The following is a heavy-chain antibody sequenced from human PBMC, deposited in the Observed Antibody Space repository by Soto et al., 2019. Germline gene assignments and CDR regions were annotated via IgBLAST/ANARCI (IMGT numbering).Heavy chain of an antibody. CDR3: ARDSYYYDSSGYWNWFDP. CDR2: IYSGGST. V-gene: IGHV3-53*01. J-gene: IGHJ5*02. Sequence: GGSLRLSCAASGFTVSSNYMILVRQAPGKGLEWVSVIYSGGSTYYADSVRGRFTISRDNAKNSLYLQMNSLRAEDTAVYYCARDSYYYDSSGYWNWFDPWGQGTLVTVSS. D-gene: IGHD3-22*01. CDR1: GFTVSSNY.